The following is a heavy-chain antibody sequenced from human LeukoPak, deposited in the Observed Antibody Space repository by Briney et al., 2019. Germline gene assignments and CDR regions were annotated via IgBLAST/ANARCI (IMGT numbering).Heavy chain of an antibody. CDR3: AKHIAVSKGYYYYTMDV. CDR2: ISGDGDST. D-gene: IGHD6-19*01. CDR1: GYAFDDCA. Sequence: PGGSLRLSCAASGYAFDDCAMHWVRQAPGKGLEWVSLISGDGDSTYYADSVKGRFTISRDNSKNSLYLQMNSLRTEDTALYYCAKHIAVSKGYYYYTMDVWGQGTTVTVSS. J-gene: IGHJ6*02. V-gene: IGHV3-43*02.